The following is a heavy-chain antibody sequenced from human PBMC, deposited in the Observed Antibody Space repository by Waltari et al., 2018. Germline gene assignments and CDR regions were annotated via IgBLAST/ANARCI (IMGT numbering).Heavy chain of an antibody. V-gene: IGHV4-59*11. Sequence: VQLPESGPGLVKPSETLSLRCNVSGDSIRSQFWSWIRQAPGRGLEWIGDMYFSGTKDYNPSLKIRVAISIDTSKNQFSLNLRSVTAADTAIYYCARLPRGSVIIGAFDIWGQGTQVTVSS. CDR2: MYFSGTK. CDR1: GDSIRSQF. J-gene: IGHJ3*02. D-gene: IGHD3-22*01. CDR3: ARLPRGSVIIGAFDI.